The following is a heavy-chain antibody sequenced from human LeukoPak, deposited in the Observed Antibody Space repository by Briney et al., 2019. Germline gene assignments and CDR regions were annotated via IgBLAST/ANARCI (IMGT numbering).Heavy chain of an antibody. Sequence: GASVKVSCKVSGYILNELSIHWVRQAAGKGLEWMGGFDPEYGETVYAQKFQGRVTMAEDTSTDTAYMELSSLRSEDTAVYYCAPLDFWVPSTWGQGTLVTVSS. CDR3: APLDFWVPST. CDR1: GYILNELS. J-gene: IGHJ5*02. D-gene: IGHD3-3*01. CDR2: FDPEYGET. V-gene: IGHV1-24*01.